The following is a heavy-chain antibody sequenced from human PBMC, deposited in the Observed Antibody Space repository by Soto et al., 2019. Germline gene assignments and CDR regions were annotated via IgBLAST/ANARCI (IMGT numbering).Heavy chain of an antibody. Sequence: SETLSLTCTVSGGSISSYYWSWIRQPPGKGLEWIGYIYYSGSTNYNPSLKSRVTISVDTSKNQFSLKLSSVTAADTAVYYCARGPDYDILTGNNWFDPWGQGTLFTVSS. V-gene: IGHV4-59*01. CDR3: ARGPDYDILTGNNWFDP. J-gene: IGHJ5*02. CDR2: IYYSGST. CDR1: GGSISSYY. D-gene: IGHD3-9*01.